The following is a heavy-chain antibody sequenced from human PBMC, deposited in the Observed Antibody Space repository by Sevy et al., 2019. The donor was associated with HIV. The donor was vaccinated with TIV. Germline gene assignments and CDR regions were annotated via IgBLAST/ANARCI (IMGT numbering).Heavy chain of an antibody. Sequence: GGSLRLSCAASGFTFSSYSMHWVRQAPGKGLGWVATISSGSSYIYYADSVKGRFTISRDNAKNSLYLQMNSLRAEDTAVYYCARGQPSYGDYFFDYWGQGTLVTVSS. D-gene: IGHD4-17*01. CDR3: ARGQPSYGDYFFDY. CDR2: ISSGSSYI. CDR1: GFTFSSYS. J-gene: IGHJ4*02. V-gene: IGHV3-21*01.